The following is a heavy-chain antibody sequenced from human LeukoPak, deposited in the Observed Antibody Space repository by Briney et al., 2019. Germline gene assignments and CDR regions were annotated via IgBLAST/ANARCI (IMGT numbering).Heavy chain of an antibody. CDR2: IYYSGST. CDR1: GGSISSGDYY. Sequence: SETLSLTCTVSGGSISSGDYYWSWIRQPPGKGLEWIGYIYYSGSTYYNPSLKSRVTMSVDTSKNQFSLKVNYVTAADTATYYCAREVAAGSYRGFVYWGQGTLVTVSS. D-gene: IGHD6-19*01. CDR3: AREVAAGSYRGFVY. V-gene: IGHV4-30-4*01. J-gene: IGHJ4*01.